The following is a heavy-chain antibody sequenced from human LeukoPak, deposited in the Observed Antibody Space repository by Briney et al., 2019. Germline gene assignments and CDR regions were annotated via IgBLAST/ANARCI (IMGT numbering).Heavy chain of an antibody. Sequence: PGGSLRLSCAASGFTFSDYYMSWIRQAPGKGLEWVSYMSSSGDTIYNADSVKGRFTISRDNAKNSLYLQMNNLRAEDTAVYYCARANLYGEDYWGQGTLVTVSS. D-gene: IGHD4-17*01. CDR2: MSSSGDTI. CDR1: GFTFSDYY. J-gene: IGHJ4*02. CDR3: ARANLYGEDY. V-gene: IGHV3-11*01.